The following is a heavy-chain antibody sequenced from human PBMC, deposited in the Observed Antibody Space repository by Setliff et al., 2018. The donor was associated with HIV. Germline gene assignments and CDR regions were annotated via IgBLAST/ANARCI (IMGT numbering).Heavy chain of an antibody. V-gene: IGHV3-23*01. D-gene: IGHD6-13*01. CDR3: AKGGYSSSWAPNWFDP. CDR2: ISGSGGST. J-gene: IGHJ5*02. Sequence: LRLSCAASGFTFSSYAMSWVRQAPGKGLEWVSAISGSGGSTYYADSVKGRFTISRDNSKNTLYLQMNSLGAEDTAVYYCAKGGYSSSWAPNWFDPWGQGTLVTVSS. CDR1: GFTFSSYA.